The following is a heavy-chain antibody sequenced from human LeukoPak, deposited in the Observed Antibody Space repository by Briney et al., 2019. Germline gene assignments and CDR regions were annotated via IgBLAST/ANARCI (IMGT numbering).Heavy chain of an antibody. CDR1: EYTFTGYY. J-gene: IGHJ4*02. V-gene: IGHV1-2*02. D-gene: IGHD6-19*01. CDR2: INPNSGGT. CDR3: AREAVAVANEDFDY. Sequence: ASVKVSCKASEYTFTGYYMHWVRQAPGQGLEWMGWINPNSGGTNYAQKFQGRVTMTRDTSISTAYMELSRLRSDDTAVYYCAREAVAVANEDFDYWGQGTLVTVSS.